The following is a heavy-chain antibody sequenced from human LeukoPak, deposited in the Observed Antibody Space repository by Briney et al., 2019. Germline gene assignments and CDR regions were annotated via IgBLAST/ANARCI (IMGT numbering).Heavy chain of an antibody. CDR3: AKDDVAVTGALDF. CDR1: GLTFSKYT. Sequence: PGGSLRLSCVVSGLTFSKYTMNWVRQAPGKGLEWISYITGGSDIIYYADSVKGRFTISRDNAKNSLYLQMNSLRDEDTAVYYCAKDDVAVTGALDFWGQGTLVTVSS. CDR2: ITGGSDII. D-gene: IGHD6-19*01. J-gene: IGHJ4*02. V-gene: IGHV3-48*02.